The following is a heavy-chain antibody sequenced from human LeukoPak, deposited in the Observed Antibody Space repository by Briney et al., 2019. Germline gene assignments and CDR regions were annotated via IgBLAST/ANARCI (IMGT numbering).Heavy chain of an antibody. CDR3: ARWSLVYSNYAGYFGS. V-gene: IGHV5-51*01. D-gene: IGHD4-11*01. CDR2: IYPGDSDT. J-gene: IGHJ4*02. Sequence: GESLKISWQGSGYSFTNYWIGWVGQMHGKGLDWMATIYPGDSDTKYSPPLQGQAPFSADKSISTAYLQWSSLKASDSAMYYCARWSLVYSNYAGYFGSWGQGTLVTVSS. CDR1: GYSFTNYW.